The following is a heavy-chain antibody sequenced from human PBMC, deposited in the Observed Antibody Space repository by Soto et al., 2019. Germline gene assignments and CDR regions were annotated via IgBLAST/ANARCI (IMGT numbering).Heavy chain of an antibody. Sequence: ASVKVSCKASGYPFPTYVISWMRQAPGQGLEWMGWISAYNGQTSYAHNVQGRVAMTTDTTTDTAFMELRSLTPDDTAMYFCARDDGSAYYPYWGQGTLVTVSS. CDR3: ARDDGSAYYPY. CDR2: ISAYNGQT. J-gene: IGHJ4*02. V-gene: IGHV1-18*01. D-gene: IGHD3-22*01. CDR1: GYPFPTYV.